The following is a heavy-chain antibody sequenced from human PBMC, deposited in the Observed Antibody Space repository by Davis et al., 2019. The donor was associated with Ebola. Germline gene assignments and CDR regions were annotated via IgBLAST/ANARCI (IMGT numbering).Heavy chain of an antibody. Sequence: ASVKVSCKASGYTFTSYGISWVRQAPGQRLEWMGWINAGNGNTKYSQKFQGRVTITRDTSASTAYMELSSLRSEDTAVYYCARVFLIGGAFDIWGQGTMVTVSS. J-gene: IGHJ3*02. CDR2: INAGNGNT. D-gene: IGHD2/OR15-2a*01. V-gene: IGHV1-18*01. CDR3: ARVFLIGGAFDI. CDR1: GYTFTSYG.